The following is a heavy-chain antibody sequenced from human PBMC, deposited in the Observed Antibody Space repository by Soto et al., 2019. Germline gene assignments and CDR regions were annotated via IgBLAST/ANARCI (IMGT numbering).Heavy chain of an antibody. J-gene: IGHJ6*02. V-gene: IGHV4-31*03. Sequence: QVQLQESGPGLVKPSQTLSLTCTVSGGSISSGGYYWSWIRQHPGKGLEWIGYIYYSGSTYYNPSLKSRVTISVDMSKNQFSLKLSSVTAADTAVYYCARLGWSPYYYYGMDVWGQGTTVTVSS. CDR2: IYYSGST. CDR1: GGSISSGGYY. CDR3: ARLGWSPYYYYGMDV. D-gene: IGHD6-19*01.